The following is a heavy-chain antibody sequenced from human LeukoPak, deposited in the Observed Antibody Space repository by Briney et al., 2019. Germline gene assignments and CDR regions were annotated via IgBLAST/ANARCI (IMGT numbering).Heavy chain of an antibody. V-gene: IGHV3-9*01. CDR2: ISWNSGSI. D-gene: IGHD3-10*01. J-gene: IGHJ3*02. Sequence: GGSLRLSCAASGFTFEDYAMHWVRQAPGKGLEWVSGISWNSGSIGYADSVKGRFTISRDNAKNSLYLQMNSLRAEDTALYYCAKDISIYGSGSRMAFDIWGQGTMVTVSS. CDR1: GFTFEDYA. CDR3: AKDISIYGSGSRMAFDI.